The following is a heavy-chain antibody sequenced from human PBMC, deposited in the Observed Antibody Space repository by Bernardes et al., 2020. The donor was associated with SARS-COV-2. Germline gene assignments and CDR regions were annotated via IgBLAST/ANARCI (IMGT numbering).Heavy chain of an antibody. CDR2: ITTYNGNT. CDR1: GYTFTNYG. J-gene: IGHJ3*02. V-gene: IGHV1-18*04. Sequence: ASVKVSCKASGYTFTNYGITWVRQAPGQGLEWMGWITTYNGNTNYAQNLQGRVTVTTDTSTRTAYMELRSLRSDDTAVYYCARATSPYDAFDIWGQGTMVTVSS. CDR3: ARATSPYDAFDI.